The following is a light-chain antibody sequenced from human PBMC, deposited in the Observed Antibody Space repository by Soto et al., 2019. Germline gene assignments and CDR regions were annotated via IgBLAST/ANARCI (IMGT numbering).Light chain of an antibody. V-gene: IGLV4-69*01. CDR2: VNSDGSH. J-gene: IGLJ2*01. CDR1: SAYSSYA. CDR3: QTWGTGVV. Sequence: QAVVTQSPSASASLGASVNLTCTLRSAYSSYAIAWHQQQPQKGPRFLMKVNSDGSHSKEDGIPDRFSGSSSGAERYLTISSLQSEDEADYYCQTWGTGVVFGGGTKLTVL.